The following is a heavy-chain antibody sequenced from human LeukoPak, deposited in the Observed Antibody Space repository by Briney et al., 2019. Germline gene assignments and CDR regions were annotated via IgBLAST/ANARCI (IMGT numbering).Heavy chain of an antibody. Sequence: SETLPLTCAVYGGSFSGYYWSWIRQPPGKGLEWIGEINHSGSTNYNPSLKSRVTISVDTSKNQFSLKLSSVTAADTAVYYCASLGSSTGYYYGMDVWGQGTTVTVSS. CDR1: GGSFSGYY. CDR3: ASLGSSTGYYYGMDV. D-gene: IGHD2-2*01. CDR2: INHSGST. J-gene: IGHJ6*02. V-gene: IGHV4-34*01.